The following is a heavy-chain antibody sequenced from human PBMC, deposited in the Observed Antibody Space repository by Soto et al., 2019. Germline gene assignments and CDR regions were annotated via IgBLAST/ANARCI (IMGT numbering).Heavy chain of an antibody. V-gene: IGHV6-1*01. CDR3: ARDRTSPHRDAFDI. J-gene: IGHJ3*02. CDR1: GDSVSSNSAA. CDR2: TYYRSKWYN. D-gene: IGHD2-8*01. Sequence: TLSLTCAISGDSVSSNSAAWNWIRQSPSRGLEWLGRTYYRSKWYNDYAVSVKSRITINPDTSKNQFSMQLNSVTPEDTALYYCARDRTSPHRDAFDIWGQGTMVTVSS.